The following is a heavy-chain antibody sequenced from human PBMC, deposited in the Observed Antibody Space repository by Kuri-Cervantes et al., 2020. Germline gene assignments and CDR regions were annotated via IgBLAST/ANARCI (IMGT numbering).Heavy chain of an antibody. CDR1: GFTFSSFS. CDR2: ITSTSRTI. Sequence: GGSLRLSCAAPGFTFSSFSMNWVRQAPGKGLEWLSFITSTSRTIYYADSVKGRFTISRDNAKNSLNLQMNSLRAEDTALYYCARGRRPRYSSGCDYWGQGTLVTVSS. D-gene: IGHD6-19*01. V-gene: IGHV3-48*01. J-gene: IGHJ4*02. CDR3: ARGRRPRYSSGCDY.